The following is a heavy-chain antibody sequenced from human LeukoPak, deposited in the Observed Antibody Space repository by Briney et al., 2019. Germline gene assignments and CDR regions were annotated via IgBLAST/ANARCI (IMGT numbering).Heavy chain of an antibody. CDR2: ITTSTTVPHI. V-gene: IGHV3-21*01. Sequence: GGSLRLSCAASGFTFSTYSMNWVRQAPGRGLEWVSSITTSTTVPHIFYADSVTGRFTISRDNAKNSLYLQMNSLRAEDTAVYYCASNPYSNWPWWFDPWGQGTLVTVSS. CDR3: ASNPYSNWPWWFDP. J-gene: IGHJ5*02. CDR1: GFTFSTYS. D-gene: IGHD4-11*01.